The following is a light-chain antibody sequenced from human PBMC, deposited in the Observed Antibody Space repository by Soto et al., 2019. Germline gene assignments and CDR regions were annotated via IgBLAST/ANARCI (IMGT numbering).Light chain of an antibody. V-gene: IGKV3-15*01. CDR3: QQHSSWSVT. CDR1: LGISIN. Sequence: EIVTTQSPATLSESPGARVTLSCRASLGISINLAWYQQRPGQAPRLLIYGASTRATGVPTRFSGSGSGTDFTLTISRLEPEDFAVYYCQQHSSWSVTFGQGTRLEIK. J-gene: IGKJ5*01. CDR2: GAS.